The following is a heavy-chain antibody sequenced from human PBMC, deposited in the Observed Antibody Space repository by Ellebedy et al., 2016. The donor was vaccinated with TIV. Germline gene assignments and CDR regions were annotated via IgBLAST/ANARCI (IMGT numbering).Heavy chain of an antibody. J-gene: IGHJ3*01. CDR1: GFTFNDYW. V-gene: IGHV3-74*01. CDR2: INSDGTYT. CDR3: VREARTHGFDV. Sequence: GESLKISCAASGFTFNDYWMHWVRQAPGKGMVWVSRINSDGTYTSHADSVKGRFSISRDNAKNTLFLQMDSLRVEDQALYYCVREARTHGFDVWGQGTAVTVSS.